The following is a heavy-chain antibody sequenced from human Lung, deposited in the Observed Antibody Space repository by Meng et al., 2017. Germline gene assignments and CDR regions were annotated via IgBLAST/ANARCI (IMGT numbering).Heavy chain of an antibody. CDR3: ARPKQANWYFDL. Sequence: QGQRTHGGAGLLQPSEPLSRPCAVYGGSFSGYYLSWIRQPPAKGLEWIGGINHSGSTNYNPSLKSRVTVSVDTSKTQFSLKLSSVTAADTAVYYCARPKQANWYFDLWGRGTLVTVSS. D-gene: IGHD1/OR15-1a*01. CDR1: GGSFSGYY. CDR2: INHSGST. V-gene: IGHV4-34*01. J-gene: IGHJ2*01.